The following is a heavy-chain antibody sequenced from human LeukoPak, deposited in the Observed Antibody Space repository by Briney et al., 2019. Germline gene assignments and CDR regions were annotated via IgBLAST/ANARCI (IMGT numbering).Heavy chain of an antibody. CDR1: GFTFSSYS. J-gene: IGHJ4*02. V-gene: IGHV3-21*01. D-gene: IGHD3-9*01. CDR3: ARVEDYDILTGFDY. CDR2: ISSSSNYI. Sequence: GGSLRLSCAASGFTFSSYSMNWVRQAPGKGLEWVSSISSSSNYIYYADSVKGRFTISRDNAKNSLYLQMNSLRAEDTAVYYCARVEDYDILTGFDYWGQGTLVTVSS.